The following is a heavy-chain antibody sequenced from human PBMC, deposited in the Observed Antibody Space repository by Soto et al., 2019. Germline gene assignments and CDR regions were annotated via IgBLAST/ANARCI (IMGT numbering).Heavy chain of an antibody. CDR2: ISSSASST. D-gene: IGHD3-3*01. J-gene: IGHJ2*01. CDR3: ESGIRVCSTVSAFLLNRSSDL. V-gene: IGHV3-11*01. Sequence: KGLEWVSYISSSASSTCYAESVKGRFTISRDNAKNSLYLQMNSLRPEDTVLYYGESGIRVCSTVSAFLLNRSSDL.